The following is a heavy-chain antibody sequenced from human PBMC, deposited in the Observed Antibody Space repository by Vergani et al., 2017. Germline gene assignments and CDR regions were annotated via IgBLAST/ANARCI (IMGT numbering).Heavy chain of an antibody. D-gene: IGHD2-21*01. CDR3: ASDWGARSILWKRSGAFDI. CDR1: GFTFSSYS. CDR2: ISRSSSYI. V-gene: IGHV3-21*01. J-gene: IGHJ3*02. Sequence: EVQLVESGGGLVKPGGSLRLSCAASGFTFSSYSMNWVRQAPGKGLEWVSSISRSSSYIYYADSVKGRFTISRDNAKNSLYLQMNSLRAEDTAVYYCASDWGARSILWKRSGAFDIWGQGTMVTVSS.